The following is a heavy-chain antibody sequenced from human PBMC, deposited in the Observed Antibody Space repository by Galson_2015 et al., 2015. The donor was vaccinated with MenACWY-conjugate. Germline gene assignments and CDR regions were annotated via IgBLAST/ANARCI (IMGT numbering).Heavy chain of an antibody. Sequence: SLRLSCAASGFTFGSYWMHWVRQVPGKGLVWVSRIDRAGSSTTYADSVKGRFTISRDNAKNTLYLQMNSLRAEDTAVYYCARDRKATTRSLPTNWFDLWSNGT. CDR1: GFTFGSYW. D-gene: IGHD1-14*01. CDR3: ARDRKATTRSLPTNWFDL. J-gene: IGHJ5*02. CDR2: IDRAGSST. V-gene: IGHV3-74*01.